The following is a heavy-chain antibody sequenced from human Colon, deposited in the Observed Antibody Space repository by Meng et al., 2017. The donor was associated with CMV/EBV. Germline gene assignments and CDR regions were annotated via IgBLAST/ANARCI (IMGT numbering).Heavy chain of an antibody. Sequence: SETLSLTCTVSGDSMTLYYWTWIRQSPGKGLEFIGNIYDRGRPSYESSLQSRVTISQDTSKTQFPLKLRSVTAADTAIYYCARDSRGFLDYWGQGILVTVSS. CDR2: IYDRGRP. V-gene: IGHV4-59*01. CDR3: ARDSRGFLDY. CDR1: GDSMTLYY. D-gene: IGHD5-12*01. J-gene: IGHJ4*02.